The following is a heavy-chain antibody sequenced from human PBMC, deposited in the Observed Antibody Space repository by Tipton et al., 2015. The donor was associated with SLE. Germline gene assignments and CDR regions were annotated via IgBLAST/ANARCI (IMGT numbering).Heavy chain of an antibody. Sequence: TLSLTCTVSGASISNSPYYWGWVRQSPGQGLEWIGSFYHAGNTHYNPSLRRRIAISVDTSRNQFSLRVNSVTAADTAVYYCARGLFGGSYDYWGQGTLVTVSS. CDR2: FYHAGNT. J-gene: IGHJ4*02. CDR1: GASISNSPYY. D-gene: IGHD1-26*01. CDR3: ARGLFGGSYDY. V-gene: IGHV4-39*07.